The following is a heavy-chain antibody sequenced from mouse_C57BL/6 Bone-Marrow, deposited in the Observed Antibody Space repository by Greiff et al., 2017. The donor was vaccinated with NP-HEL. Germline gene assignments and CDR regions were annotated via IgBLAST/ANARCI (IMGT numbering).Heavy chain of an antibody. CDR2: IDPENGDT. CDR1: GFNIKDDY. D-gene: IGHD1-1*01. J-gene: IGHJ1*03. Sequence: VQLQQSGAELVRPGASVKLSCTASGFNIKDDYMHWVKQRPEQGLEWIGWIDPENGDTEYASKFQGKATITADTSSNTAYLQLSSLTSEDTAVYYCTTYYYGMYFEVWGTGTTVTVSS. V-gene: IGHV14-4*01. CDR3: TTYYYGMYFEV.